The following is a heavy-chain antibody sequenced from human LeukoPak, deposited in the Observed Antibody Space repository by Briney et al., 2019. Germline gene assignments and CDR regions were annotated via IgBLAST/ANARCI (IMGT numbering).Heavy chain of an antibody. CDR3: AREALYCSGGSCYYGMDV. V-gene: IGHV1-18*01. J-gene: IGHJ6*02. D-gene: IGHD2-15*01. Sequence: ASVKVSCKASGYTFTSYGISWVRQAPGQGLEWMGWISAYNGNTNYAQKFQGWVTMTRDTSISTAYMELSRLRSDDTAVYYCAREALYCSGGSCYYGMDVWGQGTTVTVSS. CDR2: ISAYNGNT. CDR1: GYTFTSYG.